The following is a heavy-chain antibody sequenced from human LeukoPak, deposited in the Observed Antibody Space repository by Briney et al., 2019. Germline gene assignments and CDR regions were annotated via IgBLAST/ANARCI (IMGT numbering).Heavy chain of an antibody. D-gene: IGHD3-10*01. V-gene: IGHV1-69*04. CDR3: ARDPRHGQIAPHGSGSYLYYYGMDV. CDR2: IIPILGIA. CDR1: GGTFIIYA. Sequence: GASVKVSFKASGGTFIIYAISWVRQAPGQGGEWMGRIIPILGIANYAQKFQGRVTITADKSTSTAYMELSSLRSEDTAVYYCARDPRHGQIAPHGSGSYLYYYGMDVWGQGTTVTVSS. J-gene: IGHJ6*02.